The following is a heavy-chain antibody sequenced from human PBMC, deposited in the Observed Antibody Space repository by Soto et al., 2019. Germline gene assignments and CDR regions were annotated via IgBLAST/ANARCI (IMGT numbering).Heavy chain of an antibody. CDR1: GYKFTTFW. V-gene: IGHV5-10-1*01. CDR3: ARPASGGSRDAFDV. J-gene: IGHJ3*01. D-gene: IGHD2-15*01. Sequence: XASLKISCKASGYKFTTFWLNWVRQTPGEGLEWLGRIDPTDSFTNYSPPFEGHVTISVDRSISTAYLQWNSLQASDTAIYYCARPASGGSRDAFDVWGQGTTVTVSS. CDR2: IDPTDSFT.